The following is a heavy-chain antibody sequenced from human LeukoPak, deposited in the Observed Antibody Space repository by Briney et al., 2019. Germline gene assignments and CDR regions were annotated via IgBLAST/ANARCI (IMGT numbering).Heavy chain of an antibody. CDR3: AKEIYDILSGYDN. CDR1: GFTFSNYA. J-gene: IGHJ4*02. V-gene: IGHV3-23*01. CDR2: VSVSGST. D-gene: IGHD3-9*01. Sequence: RGSLRLSCATSGFTFSNYAMNWVRQAPGKGLEWVSGVSVSGSTYYADFVKGRFTISRDNSKNTMYLHMNSLRAEDTAVYYCAKEIYDILSGYDNWGQGTLVTVSS.